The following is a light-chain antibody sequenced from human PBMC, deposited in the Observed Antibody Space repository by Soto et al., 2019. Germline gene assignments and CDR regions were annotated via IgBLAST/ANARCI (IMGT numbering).Light chain of an antibody. CDR1: SSDVGLYDY. CDR2: AVS. J-gene: IGLJ1*01. V-gene: IGLV2-14*01. CDR3: SSYTSDSSYV. Sequence: QSNMAQPDSVSGSPGQSITISCTGTSSDVGLYDYVSWYQQHPGKAPQLMIYAVSNRPSGVSNRFSASKSGNTASLFISGLQAEDEAGYYCSSYTSDSSYVFGSGTKVTVL.